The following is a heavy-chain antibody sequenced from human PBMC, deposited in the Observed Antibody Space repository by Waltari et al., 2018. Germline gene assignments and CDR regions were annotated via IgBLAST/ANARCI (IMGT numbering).Heavy chain of an antibody. D-gene: IGHD3-10*01. CDR3: ARSQGSGSYDAFDF. V-gene: IGHV1-69*11. Sequence: QVQLVQSGAEVKKPGSSVKVSCKASGGTFRTYAISWVRQAPGQGLEYMGGIIPILVKANYAQSFQGRITISADESTSMAYMELSSLRSEDSAVYYCARSQGSGSYDAFDFWGQGTMVTVSS. J-gene: IGHJ3*01. CDR1: GGTFRTYA. CDR2: IIPILVKA.